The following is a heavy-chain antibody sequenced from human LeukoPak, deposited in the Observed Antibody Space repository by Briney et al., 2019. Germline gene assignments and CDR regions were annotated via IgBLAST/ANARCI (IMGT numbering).Heavy chain of an antibody. Sequence: PGGSLRLSCAASGFTFSNYAMHWVRQAPGKGLEWVAVISSDGSNKYYADSVKGRFTISRDNSKNTLYLQMNSLRAEDTAVYYCFFPGVTGEVYWGRGTLVTVSS. CDR1: GFTFSNYA. V-gene: IGHV3-30-3*01. CDR3: FFPGVTGEVY. D-gene: IGHD3-3*01. J-gene: IGHJ4*02. CDR2: ISSDGSNK.